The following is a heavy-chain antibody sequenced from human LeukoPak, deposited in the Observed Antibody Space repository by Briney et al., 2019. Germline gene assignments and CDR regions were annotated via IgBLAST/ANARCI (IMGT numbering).Heavy chain of an antibody. Sequence: SETLSLTCAVSGGSISSSNWWSWVRQPPGKGLEWIGEIYHSGSTNYNPSLKSRVTISGDTSKKQFSLKLSYVTAADTAVYYCARGPPYDYDSSGYYRFDYWGQGILVTVSA. V-gene: IGHV4-4*02. J-gene: IGHJ4*02. CDR3: ARGPPYDYDSSGYYRFDY. CDR1: GGSISSSNW. CDR2: IYHSGST. D-gene: IGHD3-22*01.